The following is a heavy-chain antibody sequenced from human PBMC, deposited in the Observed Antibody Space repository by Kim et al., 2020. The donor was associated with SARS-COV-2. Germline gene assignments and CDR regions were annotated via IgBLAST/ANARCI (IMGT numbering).Heavy chain of an antibody. D-gene: IGHD3-22*01. Sequence: PSPKSRSTITGDTSKNQFSLKLSSVTAADTAVYYCARHGYYYDSSDAFDIWGQGTMVTVSS. J-gene: IGHJ3*02. V-gene: IGHV4-39*01. CDR3: ARHGYYYDSSDAFDI.